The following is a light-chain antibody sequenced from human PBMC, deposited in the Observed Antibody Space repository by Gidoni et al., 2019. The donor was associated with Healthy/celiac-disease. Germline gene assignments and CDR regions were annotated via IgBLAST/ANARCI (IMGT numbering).Light chain of an antibody. CDR2: AAS. CDR3: QQSYSTHQT. V-gene: IGKV1-39*01. J-gene: IGKJ1*01. Sequence: DIPMSQSPSSLSASLGDRVTITCRASESISSYLNWYQQKPGKAPKLLIYAASSLQSGVPTRFSGSGSGTDFTLTISSLQPEDFATYYCQQSYSTHQTFGQGTKVEIK. CDR1: ESISSY.